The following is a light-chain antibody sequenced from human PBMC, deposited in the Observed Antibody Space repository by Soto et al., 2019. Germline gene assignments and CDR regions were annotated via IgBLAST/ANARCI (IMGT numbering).Light chain of an antibody. CDR3: SSYTSGSTLV. CDR2: EVT. J-gene: IGLJ1*01. Sequence: QSALTQPASVSGPPGQSITISCTGTSSDVGGYNYVSWYQQHPGKAPKLMIYEVTNRPSGVSDRFSGSKSGYTASLTISGLQADDEADYYCSSYTSGSTLVFGTGTKVTVL. CDR1: SSDVGGYNY. V-gene: IGLV2-14*01.